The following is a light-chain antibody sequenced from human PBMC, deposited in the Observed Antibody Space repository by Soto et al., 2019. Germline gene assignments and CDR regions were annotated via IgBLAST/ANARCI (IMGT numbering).Light chain of an antibody. CDR2: GTS. Sequence: EVVLTQSPGSLSLSPGETATLSCRASQSLSSTYLVWYQQKPGRAPSLLIYGTSHRATGIPDRFSGSGAGTDFTLTISRLEAEDFAVYYCQQFDLSPWTFGQGTKVEIK. V-gene: IGKV3-20*01. J-gene: IGKJ1*01. CDR1: QSLSSTY. CDR3: QQFDLSPWT.